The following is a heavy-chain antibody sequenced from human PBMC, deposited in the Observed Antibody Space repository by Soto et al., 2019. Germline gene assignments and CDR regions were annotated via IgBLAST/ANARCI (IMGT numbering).Heavy chain of an antibody. CDR1: GGSISSYY. Sequence: SETLSLTCTVSGGSISSYYWSWIRQPPGKGLEWIGYIYYSGSTNYNPSLKSRVTISVDTSKNQFSLKLSSVTAADTAVYYCARGRAAAGKHNWFDPWGQGTLVTVSS. CDR2: IYYSGST. D-gene: IGHD6-13*01. CDR3: ARGRAAAGKHNWFDP. J-gene: IGHJ5*02. V-gene: IGHV4-59*01.